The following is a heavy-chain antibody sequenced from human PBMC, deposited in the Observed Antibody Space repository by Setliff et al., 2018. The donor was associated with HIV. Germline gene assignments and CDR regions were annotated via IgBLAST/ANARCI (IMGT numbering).Heavy chain of an antibody. J-gene: IGHJ4*02. CDR1: GGSISSYY. CDR2: IYTSGST. V-gene: IGHV4-4*08. Sequence: TSETLSLTCTVSGGSISSYYWSWIRQPPGKGLEWIGYIYTSGSTKYNPSLQSRVTISVDTSKNHFSLKVNSVTASDTAVYYCTRRAHGRQEPLWDQGTLVTVSS. CDR3: TRRAHGRQEPL.